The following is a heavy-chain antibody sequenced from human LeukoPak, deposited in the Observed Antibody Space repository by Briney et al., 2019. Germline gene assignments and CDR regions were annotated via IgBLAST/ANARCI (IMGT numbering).Heavy chain of an antibody. D-gene: IGHD2-2*01. J-gene: IGHJ4*02. CDR1: GYTCTGYY. V-gene: IGHV1-2*02. CDR3: AGGYQSESLDY. CDR2: INPNSGGT. Sequence: ASVTVSCKASGYTCTGYYMHWVRQAPGQGLDWRGWINPNSGGTNYAQKFQGRVTMTRDTSISTAYLQLSRLRSDDTAVYYCAGGYQSESLDYWPQRTRLSVS.